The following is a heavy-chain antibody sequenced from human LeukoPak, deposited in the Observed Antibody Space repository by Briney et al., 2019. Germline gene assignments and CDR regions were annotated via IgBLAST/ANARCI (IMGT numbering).Heavy chain of an antibody. CDR2: MNPNSGNT. V-gene: IGHV1-8*01. CDR3: ARVRIVPAAMRYYYYGMDV. D-gene: IGHD2-2*01. J-gene: IGHJ6*02. CDR1: GYTFTSYD. Sequence: AASVKVSCKASGYTFTSYDINWVRQATGQGLEWMGWMNPNSGNTGYAQKCQGRVTMTRNTSISTAYMELSSLRSEDTAVYYCARVRIVPAAMRYYYYGMDVWGQGTTVTVSS.